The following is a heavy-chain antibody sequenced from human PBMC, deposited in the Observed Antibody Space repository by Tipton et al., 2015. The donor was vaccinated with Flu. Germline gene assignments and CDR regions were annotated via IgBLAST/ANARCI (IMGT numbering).Heavy chain of an antibody. V-gene: IGHV4-59*08. J-gene: IGHJ5*02. Sequence: TLSLTCTVSGGSISSYYWSWIRQPPGKGLEWIGDIYYSGSTNYNPPLKSRVTISVDTSKNQFSLKLSSVTAADTAVYYCARHRVEVEQTQGWFDPWGQGTLVTVSS. CDR2: IYYSGST. CDR3: ARHRVEVEQTQGWFDP. D-gene: IGHD1/OR15-1a*01. CDR1: GGSISSYY.